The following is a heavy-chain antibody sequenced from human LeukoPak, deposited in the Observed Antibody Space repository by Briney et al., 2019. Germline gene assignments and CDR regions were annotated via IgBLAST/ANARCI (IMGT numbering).Heavy chain of an antibody. CDR2: INPNSGGT. CDR1: GYTFTGYY. J-gene: IGHJ4*02. V-gene: IGHV1-2*02. Sequence: ASVKVSCEASGYTFTGYYMHWVRQAPGQGLEWMGWINPNSGGTNYAQKFQGRVTMTRDTSISTAYMELSRLRSDDTAVYYCARDNDSSGYYYGGGYYWGQGTLVTVSS. CDR3: ARDNDSSGYYYGGGYY. D-gene: IGHD3-22*01.